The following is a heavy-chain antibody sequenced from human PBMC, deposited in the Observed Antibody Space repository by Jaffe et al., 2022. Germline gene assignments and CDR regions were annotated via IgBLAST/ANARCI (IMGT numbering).Heavy chain of an antibody. Sequence: QVQLQESGPGLVKPSETLSLTCAVSGYSISSGYYWGWIRQPPGKGLEWIGSIYHSGSTYYNPSLKSRVTISVDTSKNQFSLKLSSVTAADTAVYYCASQQWLSLADYWGQGTLVTVSS. D-gene: IGHD6-19*01. CDR1: GYSISSGYY. J-gene: IGHJ4*02. V-gene: IGHV4-38-2*01. CDR2: IYHSGST. CDR3: ASQQWLSLADY.